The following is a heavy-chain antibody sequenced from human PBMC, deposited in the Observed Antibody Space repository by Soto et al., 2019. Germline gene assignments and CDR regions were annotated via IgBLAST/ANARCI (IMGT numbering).Heavy chain of an antibody. J-gene: IGHJ5*02. CDR1: NGSIGTYY. V-gene: IGHV4-59*01. Sequence: SETLSLTCTVSNGSIGTYYWTWVRQPPGKGLEWIGYVYYSGSTNYNPSLKSRVGMSIDTSKNQFSLELKSVTAADTATYFCVRDYLLTGFDTWGQGTLVTVSS. CDR2: VYYSGST. CDR3: VRDYLLTGFDT. D-gene: IGHD3-9*01.